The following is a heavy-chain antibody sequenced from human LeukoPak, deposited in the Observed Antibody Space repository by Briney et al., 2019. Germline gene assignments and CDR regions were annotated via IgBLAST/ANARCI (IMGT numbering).Heavy chain of an antibody. J-gene: IGHJ4*02. CDR2: INHSGST. CDR1: GASISSFY. Sequence: SETLSLTCTVSGASISSFYWSWIRQPPGKGLEWIGEINHSGSTNYNPSLKSRVTISVDTSKNQFSLKLSSVTAADTAVYYCASANYDILTGPNYYFDYWGQGTLVTVSS. D-gene: IGHD3-9*01. CDR3: ASANYDILTGPNYYFDY. V-gene: IGHV4-34*01.